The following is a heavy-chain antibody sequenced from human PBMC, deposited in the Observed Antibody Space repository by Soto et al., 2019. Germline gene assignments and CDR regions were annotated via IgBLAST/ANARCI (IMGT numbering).Heavy chain of an antibody. CDR1: GGSFRGYY. J-gene: IGHJ4*02. D-gene: IGHD2-15*01. V-gene: IGHV4-34*01. Sequence: QVQLQQWGAGLLKPSETLSLTCAVYGGSFRGYYWSWIRQPPGKGLEWIGEINHSGSTNYNPSLKSRVTISVDTSNNQFTLKLSSVTAADTAVYYCARGDIVVGLAYWGQGTLVTVSS. CDR3: ARGDIVVGLAY. CDR2: INHSGST.